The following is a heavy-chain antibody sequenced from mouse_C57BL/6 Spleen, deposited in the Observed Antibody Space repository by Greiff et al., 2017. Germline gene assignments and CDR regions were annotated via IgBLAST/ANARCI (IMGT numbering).Heavy chain of an antibody. Sequence: EVKLVESGGGLVKPAGSLKLSCAASGFTFSDYGMHWVRQAPEKGLEWVAYISSGSSTIYYADTVKGRFTISRDNAKNTLFLQMTSLRSEDTAMYYCARPSVATPFDYWGQGTTLTVSS. V-gene: IGHV5-17*01. CDR3: ARPSVATPFDY. CDR1: GFTFSDYG. J-gene: IGHJ2*01. D-gene: IGHD1-1*01. CDR2: ISSGSSTI.